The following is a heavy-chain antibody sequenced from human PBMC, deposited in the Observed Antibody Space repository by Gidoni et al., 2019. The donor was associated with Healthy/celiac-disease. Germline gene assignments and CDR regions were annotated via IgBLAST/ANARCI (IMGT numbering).Heavy chain of an antibody. CDR2: INAGNGNT. J-gene: IGHJ6*03. D-gene: IGHD2-15*01. V-gene: IGHV1-3*01. CDR3: ARDLCSGGSCDYYYYMDV. Sequence: QVQLVQSGAEVKKPGASVKVSCKASGYTFTSYAMHWVRQAPGQRLEWMGWINAGNGNTKDSQKFQGRVTITRDTSASTAYMELSSLRSEDTAVYYCARDLCSGGSCDYYYYMDVWGKGTTVTVSS. CDR1: GYTFTSYA.